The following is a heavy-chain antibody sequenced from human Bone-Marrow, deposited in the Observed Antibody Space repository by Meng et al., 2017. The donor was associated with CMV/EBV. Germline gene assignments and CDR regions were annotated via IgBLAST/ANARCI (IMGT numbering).Heavy chain of an antibody. D-gene: IGHD3-10*01. V-gene: IGHV3-30-3*01. CDR2: ISYDGSNK. CDR3: ARDNSIITPYYFDY. CDR1: GFTFSSYA. Sequence: GESLKISCAVSGFTFSSYAMHWVRQAPGKGLEWVAVISYDGSNKYYADSVKGRFTISRDNSKNTLYLQMNSLRAEDTAVYYCARDNSIITPYYFDYWGQGTLVTVSS. J-gene: IGHJ4*02.